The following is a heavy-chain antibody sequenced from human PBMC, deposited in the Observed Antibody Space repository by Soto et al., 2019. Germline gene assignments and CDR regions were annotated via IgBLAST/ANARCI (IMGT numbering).Heavy chain of an antibody. CDR2: ISAGGGST. Sequence: PGGSLRLSCAASGFTFSSYAMNWVRQDPGKGLEWVSLISAGGGSTYNADSVKGRFTISRDNSKNTLYLQMNSLRAEDTAIYYCVKKNTIFGVITDFHYYGMDVWGQGATVTVLL. CDR3: VKKNTIFGVITDFHYYGMDV. V-gene: IGHV3-23*01. J-gene: IGHJ6*02. D-gene: IGHD3-3*01. CDR1: GFTFSSYA.